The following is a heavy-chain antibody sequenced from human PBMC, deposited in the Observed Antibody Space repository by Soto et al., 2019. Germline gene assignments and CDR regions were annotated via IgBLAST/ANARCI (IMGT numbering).Heavy chain of an antibody. Sequence: GASVKVSFKASGYTFTSNDINWVRQATGQGLEWMVWMNPYSGNTGYAQKFQGRVTSTRDTSASTAYMELSSLRSEDTAVYYGVRDSGAKLSSSWGQGTLVTAP. CDR2: MNPYSGNT. CDR1: GYTFTSND. CDR3: VRDSGAKLSSS. D-gene: IGHD6-13*01. J-gene: IGHJ4*02. V-gene: IGHV1-8*01.